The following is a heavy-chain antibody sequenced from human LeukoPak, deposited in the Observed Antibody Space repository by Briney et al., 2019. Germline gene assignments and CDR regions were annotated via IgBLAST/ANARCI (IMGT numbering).Heavy chain of an antibody. CDR3: STSTSTAVSTDY. D-gene: IGHD2-2*01. CDR2: ISAYNGYT. Sequence: GASVKVSCKASGYTFTNYGFTWVRQAPGQGLDWVGWISAYNGYTNSAQKFQGRVTMTTDSSTNTAYMELRSLRFDDTAVYYCSTSTSTAVSTDYWGQGTLVTVCS. J-gene: IGHJ4*02. V-gene: IGHV1-18*01. CDR1: GYTFTNYG.